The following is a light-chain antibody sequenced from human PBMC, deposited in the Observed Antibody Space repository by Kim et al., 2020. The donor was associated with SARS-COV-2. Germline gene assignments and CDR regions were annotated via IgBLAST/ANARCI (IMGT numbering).Light chain of an antibody. Sequence: EIVMTQSPATLSVSPGERVTLSCRASQSVSSNLAWYQQKPGQAPRLLIYGASSGATGIPARFSGSGSGTDFTLTISSLQSEDFAVYYCQQYNNWPYTFGQGTKLEI. CDR2: GAS. V-gene: IGKV3-15*01. CDR1: QSVSSN. J-gene: IGKJ2*01. CDR3: QQYNNWPYT.